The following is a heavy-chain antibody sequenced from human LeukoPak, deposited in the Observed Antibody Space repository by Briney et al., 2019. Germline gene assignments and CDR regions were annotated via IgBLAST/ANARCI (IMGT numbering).Heavy chain of an antibody. Sequence: SETLSLTCAVSGHSNSIGYYWGWIRQPPGKGLEGIGRIYHSWSTPYNASLKSRVTISIEMSMYQISLRLNSVTAADTALYYCARGPTVEYFDHWGQGTLVTVSS. CDR3: ARGPTVEYFDH. J-gene: IGHJ4*02. CDR1: GHSNSIGYY. D-gene: IGHD4-23*01. V-gene: IGHV4-38-2*01. CDR2: IYHSWST.